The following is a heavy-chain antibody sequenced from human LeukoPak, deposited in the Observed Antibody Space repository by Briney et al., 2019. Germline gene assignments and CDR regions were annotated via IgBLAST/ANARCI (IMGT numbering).Heavy chain of an antibody. CDR2: INPGNGET. J-gene: IGHJ4*02. CDR1: GYTFTSHA. V-gene: IGHV1-3*01. CDR3: ARSRFGYGPFFDY. D-gene: IGHD5-18*01. Sequence: ASVKVSCKASGYTFTSHAMYWVRQAPGQRPEWMGWINPGNGETKNSEKFQDRVTFTRDTTASIAYMEVSSLRSEDTAVYYCARSRFGYGPFFDYWGQGTLVTVSS.